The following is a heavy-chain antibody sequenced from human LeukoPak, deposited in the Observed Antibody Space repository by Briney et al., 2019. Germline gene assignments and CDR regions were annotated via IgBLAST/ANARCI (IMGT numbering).Heavy chain of an antibody. CDR3: ARDTLVYADSPDAFDI. J-gene: IGHJ3*02. CDR1: GFTFSSYG. CDR2: ISGSGSTV. D-gene: IGHD4-17*01. V-gene: IGHV3-48*02. Sequence: GGSLRLSCAAPGFTFSSYGMSWVRQAPGKGLEWVSAISGSGSTVYYADSVKGRFTISRDNAKNSMYLQMNSLRDEDTAVYYCARDTLVYADSPDAFDIWGQGTMVTVSS.